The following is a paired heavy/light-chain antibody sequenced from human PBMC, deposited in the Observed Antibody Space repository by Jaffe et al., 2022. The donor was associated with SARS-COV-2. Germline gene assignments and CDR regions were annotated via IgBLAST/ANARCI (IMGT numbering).Heavy chain of an antibody. CDR2: ISTGSSAK. Sequence: EVQLVESGGGLVQPGGSLRLSCAASGFTFRSYSMNWVRQAPGKGLEWVSYISTGSSAKYHADSVKGRFAISRDDAKNTLYLQMNSLRAEDTAVYYCARGNYGSGNDYWGQGTLVTVSS. V-gene: IGHV3-48*01. D-gene: IGHD3-10*01. CDR3: ARGNYGSGNDY. CDR1: GFTFRSYS. J-gene: IGHJ4*02.
Light chain of an antibody. J-gene: IGKJ2*01. CDR1: QSVTSSY. CDR2: GAS. CDR3: QQYGNSPPYT. V-gene: IGKV3-20*01. Sequence: EIVLTQSPGTLSLSPGERATLSCRASQSVTSSYLAWYQQKPGQAPRLLINGASSRATGIPDRFSGSGSGTDFTLTISRLEPEDFAVYYCQQYGNSPPYTFGQGTKLEIK.